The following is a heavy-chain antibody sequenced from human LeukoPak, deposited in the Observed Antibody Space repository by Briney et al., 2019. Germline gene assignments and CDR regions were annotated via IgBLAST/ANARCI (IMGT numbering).Heavy chain of an antibody. Sequence: ASVKASCTASGYTFTTYDINWVRQAPGQGLEWMGWMNPNSGNTGYAQKFQGRVTMTRNTSISTAYMELSSLRSEDTAVYYCARGRGGGRRENWFDPWGQGTLVTVSS. D-gene: IGHD3-16*01. V-gene: IGHV1-8*01. J-gene: IGHJ5*02. CDR2: MNPNSGNT. CDR3: ARGRGGGRRENWFDP. CDR1: GYTFTTYD.